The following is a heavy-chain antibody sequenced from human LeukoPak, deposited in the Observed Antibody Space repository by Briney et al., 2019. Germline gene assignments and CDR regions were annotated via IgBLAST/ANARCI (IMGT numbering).Heavy chain of an antibody. J-gene: IGHJ4*02. V-gene: IGHV3-30*02. Sequence: PGGSLRLSCAASGFTFSSYGMHWVRQAPGKGLEWVAFIRYDGSSKYYADSVKGRFTISRDNSKNTLYLQMNSLRAEDTAVYYCAKDMSSSWYRAPDYWGQGTLVTVSS. D-gene: IGHD6-13*01. CDR3: AKDMSSSWYRAPDY. CDR2: IRYDGSSK. CDR1: GFTFSSYG.